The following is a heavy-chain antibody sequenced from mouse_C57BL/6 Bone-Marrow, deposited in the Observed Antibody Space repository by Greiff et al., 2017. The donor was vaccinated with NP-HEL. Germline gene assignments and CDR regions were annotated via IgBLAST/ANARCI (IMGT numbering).Heavy chain of an antibody. CDR3: AILSTVVDAWFAY. V-gene: IGHV1-39*01. CDR1: GYSFTDYN. J-gene: IGHJ3*01. D-gene: IGHD1-1*01. CDR2: INPNYGTT. Sequence: EVQVVESGPELVKPGASVKISCKASGYSFTDYNMNWVKQSNGKSLEWIGVINPNYGTTSYNQKFKGKATLTVDQSSSTAYMQLNSLTSEDSAVDYCAILSTVVDAWFAYWGQGTLVTVSA.